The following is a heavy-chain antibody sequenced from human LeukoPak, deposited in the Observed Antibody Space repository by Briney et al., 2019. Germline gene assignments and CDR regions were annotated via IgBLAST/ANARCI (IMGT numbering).Heavy chain of an antibody. CDR3: ARQQIYVGIGMDDYFDY. CDR2: MHYTGTT. Sequence: SETLSLTCAVSGGSIRSYYWSWIRQPPGKGLEWIGYMHYTGTTNYNPSLKSRVTITGDTSKNQFSLKLRSVTAADTAIYYCARQQIYVGIGMDDYFDYWGQGILVTVSS. CDR1: GGSIRSYY. D-gene: IGHD6-13*01. J-gene: IGHJ4*02. V-gene: IGHV4-59*01.